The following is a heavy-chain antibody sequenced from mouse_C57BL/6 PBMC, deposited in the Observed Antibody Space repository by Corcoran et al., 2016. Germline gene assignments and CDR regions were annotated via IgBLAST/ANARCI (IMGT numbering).Heavy chain of an antibody. CDR1: GYAFSRYW. J-gene: IGHJ1*03. CDR3: ARSYYYCSSWYFDV. D-gene: IGHD1-1*01. Sequence: QVQLQQSGAELVKPGASVKISCKASGYAFSRYWMNWVKQRPGKGLEWIGQIFPGDGDTNYNGKFKGKATLTADKASSTYYMQLSSLTSEDSAVYFCARSYYYCSSWYFDVWGTGTTVTVSS. V-gene: IGHV1-80*01. CDR2: IFPGDGDT.